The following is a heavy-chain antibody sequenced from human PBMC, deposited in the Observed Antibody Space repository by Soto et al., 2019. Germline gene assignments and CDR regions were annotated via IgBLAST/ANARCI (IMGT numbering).Heavy chain of an antibody. Sequence: PSETLSLTCTVSGDSITNENWWSWVRQPPGKGLEWIGEIYHSGSANYNPSLKSRATISLDKSKSQFSLKVTSVTAADKAIYYCVRDRGVVWGNYRKRAPRLDSWGQGTPVTVSS. CDR3: VRDRGVVWGNYRKRAPRLDS. D-gene: IGHD3-16*02. V-gene: IGHV4-4*02. CDR1: GDSITNENW. J-gene: IGHJ1*01. CDR2: IYHSGSA.